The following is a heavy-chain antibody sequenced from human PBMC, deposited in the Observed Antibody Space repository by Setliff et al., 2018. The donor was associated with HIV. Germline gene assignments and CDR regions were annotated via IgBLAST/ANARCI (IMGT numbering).Heavy chain of an antibody. CDR1: GYTFTRNQ. V-gene: IGHV1-46*01. Sequence: ASVKVSCKASGYTFTRNQIHWVRQAPGQGLEWMGIINPSGGSAAYAEKFRGRVTMTRDTATNTVYMELRNLRYEDTAVYYCARNQGDASGWYAGDYWGHGTLVTVSS. CDR3: ARNQGDASGWYAGDY. CDR2: INPSGGSA. D-gene: IGHD6-19*01. J-gene: IGHJ4*01.